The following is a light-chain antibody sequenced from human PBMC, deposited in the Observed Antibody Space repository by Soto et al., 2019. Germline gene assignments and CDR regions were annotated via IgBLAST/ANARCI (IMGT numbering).Light chain of an antibody. V-gene: IGLV2-14*01. CDR1: SSDVGAYNY. Sequence: SVLPQPASVSGSPGQSITISCTGTSSDVGAYNYDSWYQQYPGEAPKVIIYDVSHRPAGVSNRFSGSKSGNTASLTISGLQTQDEADYYCSSYTSAATYVFGTGTKV. CDR2: DVS. J-gene: IGLJ1*01. CDR3: SSYTSAATYV.